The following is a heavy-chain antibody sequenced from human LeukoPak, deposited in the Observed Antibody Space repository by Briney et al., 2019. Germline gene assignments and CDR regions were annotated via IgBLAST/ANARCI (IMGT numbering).Heavy chain of an antibody. CDR2: INHSGST. Sequence: SETLSLTCAVYGGSFSGYYWSWIRQPPGKGLEWIGEINHSGSTNYNPSLKSRVTISVDTSKNQFSLKLSSVTAADTAVYYCVRGSSTIFGVVIKGAFDYWGQGTLVTVSS. CDR3: VRGSSTIFGVVIKGAFDY. J-gene: IGHJ4*02. CDR1: GGSFSGYY. D-gene: IGHD3-3*01. V-gene: IGHV4-34*01.